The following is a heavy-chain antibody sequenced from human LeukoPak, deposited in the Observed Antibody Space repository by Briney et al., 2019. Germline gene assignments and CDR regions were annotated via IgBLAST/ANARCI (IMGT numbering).Heavy chain of an antibody. CDR1: GDSVSSNSAA. J-gene: IGHJ4*02. V-gene: IGHV6-1*01. D-gene: IGHD1-26*01. CDR3: AREELGFDY. CDR2: TYYRSKWNS. Sequence: SQTLSLTCAISGDSVSSNSAAWNWSRQSPSRGLEWLGRTYYRSKWNSEYGVSVKTRITINPDTSKNQLFLQLNSVTSEDTAVYYCAREELGFDYWGQGTRVTVSS.